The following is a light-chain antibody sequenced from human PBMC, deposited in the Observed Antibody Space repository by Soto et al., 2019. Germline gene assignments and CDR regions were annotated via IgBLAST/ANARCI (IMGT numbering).Light chain of an antibody. CDR1: QNINTY. Sequence: DIQMTQSPYSLSAAVGDRVTIACRASQNINTYLNWYQQKPGKAPKLLMFDAASLQSGVPSRFSGSGSGTEFTLTISSLQPEDFATYYCLQHNSYPPTFGQGTKVDIK. CDR3: LQHNSYPPT. V-gene: IGKV1-17*01. CDR2: DAA. J-gene: IGKJ1*01.